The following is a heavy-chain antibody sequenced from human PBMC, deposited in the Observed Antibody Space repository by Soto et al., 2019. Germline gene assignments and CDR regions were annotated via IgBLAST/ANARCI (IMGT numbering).Heavy chain of an antibody. CDR3: AKNYFFDN. CDR2: ISRSSSDI. V-gene: IGHV3-21*04. J-gene: IGHJ4*02. CDR1: GFTFSSYG. Sequence: PGGSLRLSCAASGFTFSSYGMNWVRQAPVKGLEWVSAISRSSSDIYYADSVKGRFTISRDNSKISLYLLMNSLRAEDTAVYYCAKNYFFDNWGQGAPVTVSS.